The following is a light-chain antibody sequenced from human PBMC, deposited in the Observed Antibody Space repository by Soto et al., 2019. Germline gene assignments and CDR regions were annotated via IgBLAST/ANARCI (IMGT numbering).Light chain of an antibody. CDR2: DVS. CDR1: SSDVGGYNY. J-gene: IGLJ1*01. Sequence: QSVLAQPASVSGSLGQSITISCTGSSSDVGGYNYVSWYQQHPGKAPKLMIYDVSNRPSGVSNRFSGSKSGNTASLTISGLQAEDEADYYCSSYTSTGTLLFGTGTKVTVL. CDR3: SSYTSTGTLL. V-gene: IGLV2-14*01.